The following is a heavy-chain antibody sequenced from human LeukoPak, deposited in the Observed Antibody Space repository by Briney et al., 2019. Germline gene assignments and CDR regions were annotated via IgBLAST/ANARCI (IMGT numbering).Heavy chain of an antibody. CDR3: ARVRSNTSCWGAFDI. CDR2: ISSTGGTI. J-gene: IGHJ3*02. D-gene: IGHD2-2*01. Sequence: GGSLRLSCAASGFTFSSNSMNWVRQAPGKGLEWVSYISSTGGTIYYADSMKGRFTISRDNAKNSLYLQMNSLRAEDTAVYYCARVRSNTSCWGAFDIWGQGTMVTVSS. V-gene: IGHV3-48*04. CDR1: GFTFSSNS.